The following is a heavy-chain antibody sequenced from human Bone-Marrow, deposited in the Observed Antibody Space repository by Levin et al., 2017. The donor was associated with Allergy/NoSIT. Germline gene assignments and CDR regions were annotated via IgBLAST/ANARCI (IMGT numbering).Heavy chain of an antibody. CDR2: INQDGTEI. CDR3: ARSNTWRGYFDY. V-gene: IGHV3-7*03. CDR1: GFTFSSYW. Sequence: GESLKISCAASGFTFSSYWMSWVRQAPGQGLEWVANINQDGTEIYYVDSVKGRFTISRDTAKNSLYLQMNSLRAEDTAVFYCARSNTWRGYFDYWGQGTLVTVSS. J-gene: IGHJ4*02. D-gene: IGHD1-1*01.